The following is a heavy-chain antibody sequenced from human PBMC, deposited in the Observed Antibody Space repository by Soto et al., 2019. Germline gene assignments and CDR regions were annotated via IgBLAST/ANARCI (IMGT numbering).Heavy chain of an antibody. J-gene: IGHJ4*01. CDR3: ATRSFDGKLGDN. D-gene: IGHD1-1*01. CDR2: IDHPGHT. Sequence: QVQLQESGPGLVKPSGTLSLTCTVSGYSISSNRWRCWVRRPPGKGLEWMAEIDHPGHTNYNSSLKDRVNISVEKTQNPFSLKFNSVTAADPAVYYCATRSFDGKLGDNCGHGTLVTVSS. V-gene: IGHV4-4*02. CDR1: GYSISSNRW.